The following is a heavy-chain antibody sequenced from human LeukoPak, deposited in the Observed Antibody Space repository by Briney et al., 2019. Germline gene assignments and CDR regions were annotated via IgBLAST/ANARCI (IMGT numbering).Heavy chain of an antibody. J-gene: IGHJ3*02. CDR1: GFTFSSYW. CDR3: ARSIYYYDSSGYYLLNDAFDI. D-gene: IGHD3-22*01. Sequence: GGSLRLSCAASGFTFSSYWMSWVRQAPGKGLEWVANIKQDGSEEYYVDSVKGLFTISRDNAKNSLYLQMNSLRAEDTAVYYCARSIYYYDSSGYYLLNDAFDIWGQGTMVTVSS. CDR2: IKQDGSEE. V-gene: IGHV3-7*01.